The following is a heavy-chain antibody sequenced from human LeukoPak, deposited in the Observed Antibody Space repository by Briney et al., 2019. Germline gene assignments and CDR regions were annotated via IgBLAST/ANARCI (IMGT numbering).Heavy chain of an antibody. D-gene: IGHD3-10*01. Sequence: GRSLRLSCAASGFTFDDYAMHWVRQAPGKGLEWVSGISWNSGSIGYADSVKGRFTISRDNAKNSLYLQMNSLRAEDTALYYCAKGSMVRGVNSLNWFDPWGQGTLDTVSS. CDR3: AKGSMVRGVNSLNWFDP. CDR1: GFTFDDYA. V-gene: IGHV3-9*01. CDR2: ISWNSGSI. J-gene: IGHJ5*02.